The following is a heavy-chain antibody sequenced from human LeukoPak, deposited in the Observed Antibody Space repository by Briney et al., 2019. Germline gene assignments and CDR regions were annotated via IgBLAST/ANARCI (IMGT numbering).Heavy chain of an antibody. J-gene: IGHJ4*02. D-gene: IGHD3-10*01. CDR3: SKDRNYYGSGEPFDY. CDR1: GFTFSSYV. Sequence: PRGSLRLSCAASGFTFSSYVMHWVRQAPGKGLEWVAFIRYDGSNKYYADSVKGRLTICRDNSKNTLYLQMNSLTADDTAVYYCSKDRNYYGSGEPFDYWGQGTLVTVSS. V-gene: IGHV3-30*02. CDR2: IRYDGSNK.